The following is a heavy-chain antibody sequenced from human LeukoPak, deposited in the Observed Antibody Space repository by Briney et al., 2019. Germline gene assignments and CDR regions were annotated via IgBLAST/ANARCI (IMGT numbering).Heavy chain of an antibody. Sequence: ASVKVSCKASGYTFTSYGISWVRQAPGQGLEWMGWISAYNGNTNYAQKLQGRVTMTTDTSTSTAYMELRSLRSDDTAVYYCARDSHIYMTTVVTPPGWDVPDYWGQGTLVTVSS. CDR3: ARDSHIYMTTVVTPPGWDVPDY. D-gene: IGHD4-23*01. CDR1: GYTFTSYG. V-gene: IGHV1-18*01. CDR2: ISAYNGNT. J-gene: IGHJ4*02.